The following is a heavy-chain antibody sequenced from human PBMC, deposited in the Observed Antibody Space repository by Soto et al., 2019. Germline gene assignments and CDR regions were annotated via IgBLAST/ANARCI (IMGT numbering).Heavy chain of an antibody. V-gene: IGHV4-34*01. Sequence: SSETLSLTCAVYGGSFSGYYWSWIRQPPGKGLEWIGEINHSGSTNYNPSLKSRVTISVDTSKNQFSLKLSSVTAADTAVYYCARFRGPARAGTQDYYYYYMDVWSKGTRVTGAS. J-gene: IGHJ6*03. D-gene: IGHD1-1*01. CDR1: GGSFSGYY. CDR2: INHSGST. CDR3: ARFRGPARAGTQDYYYYYMDV.